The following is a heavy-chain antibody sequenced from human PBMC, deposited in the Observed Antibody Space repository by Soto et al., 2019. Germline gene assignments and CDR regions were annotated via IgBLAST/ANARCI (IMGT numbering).Heavy chain of an antibody. CDR2: IVPIFGTA. V-gene: IGHV1-69*01. J-gene: IGHJ6*02. CDR3: ARVAARPRSGTYYRYYYYGMDV. Sequence: QVQLVQSGAEVKKPGASVKVSCKASGYTFSNYAISWVRQAPGQGLEWMGGIVPIFGTANYAENFQGRVAITADESTSTAYMELSSLRSEDTAVYYCARVAARPRSGTYYRYYYYGMDVWGQGTTVTVSS. CDR1: GYTFSNYA. D-gene: IGHD3-10*01.